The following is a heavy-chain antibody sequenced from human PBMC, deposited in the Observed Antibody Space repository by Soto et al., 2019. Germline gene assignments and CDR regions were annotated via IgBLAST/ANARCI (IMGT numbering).Heavy chain of an antibody. J-gene: IGHJ4*02. CDR2: ISSSSSYI. D-gene: IGHD6-13*01. CDR1: GFTFSSYS. V-gene: IGHV3-21*01. Sequence: EVQLVESGGGLVKPGGSLRLSCAASGFTFSSYSMNWVRQAPGKGLEWVSSISSSSSYIYYADSVKGPFTISRDNAKNSLYLQMNSLRAEDTAVYYCARDRGAAAIDYWGQGTLVTVSS. CDR3: ARDRGAAAIDY.